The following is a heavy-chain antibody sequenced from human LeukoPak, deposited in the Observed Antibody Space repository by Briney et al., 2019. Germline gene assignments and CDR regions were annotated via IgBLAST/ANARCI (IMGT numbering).Heavy chain of an antibody. CDR2: ISSSSSTI. V-gene: IGHV3-48*01. J-gene: IGHJ4*02. Sequence: PGGSLRLSCAASGFTFSSYSMNWVRQAPGKGLEWVSYISSSSSTIYYADSVKGRFTISRDNAKNSLYLQMNSLRAEDTAIYYCAKSDSWIVGADRAPFDYWGQGTLVTVSS. CDR3: AKSDSWIVGADRAPFDY. D-gene: IGHD1-26*01. CDR1: GFTFSSYS.